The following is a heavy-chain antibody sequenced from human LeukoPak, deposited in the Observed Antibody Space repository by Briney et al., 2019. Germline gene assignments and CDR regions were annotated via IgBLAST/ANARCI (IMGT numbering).Heavy chain of an antibody. CDR1: GFTFSNAW. CDR2: IKSKTDGGTT. D-gene: IGHD3-10*01. J-gene: IGHJ4*02. CDR3: TTVSRNYYGSGSHDY. Sequence: AGGSLRLSCAASGFTFSNAWMSWVRQAPGKGLEWVGRIKSKTDGGTTDYAGPVKGRFTISRDDSKNTLYLQMNSPKTEDTAVYYCTTVSRNYYGSGSHDYWGQGTLVTVSS. V-gene: IGHV3-15*01.